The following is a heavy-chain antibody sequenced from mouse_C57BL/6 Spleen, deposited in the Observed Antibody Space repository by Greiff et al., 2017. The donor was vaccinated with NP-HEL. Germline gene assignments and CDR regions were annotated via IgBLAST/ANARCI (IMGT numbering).Heavy chain of an antibody. V-gene: IGHV2-2*01. D-gene: IGHD1-1*02. CDR3: ARNGVDYAMDY. Sequence: VMLVESGPGLVQPSQSLSITCTVSGFSLTSYGVHWVRQSPGKGLEWLGVIWSGGSTDYNAAFISRLSISKDNSKSQVFFKMNSLQADDAAIYYCARNGVDYAMDYWGQGTSVTVSS. J-gene: IGHJ4*01. CDR1: GFSLTSYG. CDR2: IWSGGST.